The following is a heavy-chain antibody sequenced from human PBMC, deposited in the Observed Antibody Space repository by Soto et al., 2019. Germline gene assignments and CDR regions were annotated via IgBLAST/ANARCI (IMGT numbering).Heavy chain of an antibody. D-gene: IGHD1-1*01. CDR1: GFTFSSYA. CDR2: ISGSGGST. Sequence: GGSLRLSCAASGFTFSSYAMSWVRQAPGKGLEWVSAISGSGGSTYYADSVKGRFTISRDNSKNTLYLQMNSLRAEDTAVYYCATRGSNWNDIWYYYYYYGMDVWGQGTTVTVSS. J-gene: IGHJ6*02. CDR3: ATRGSNWNDIWYYYYYYGMDV. V-gene: IGHV3-23*01.